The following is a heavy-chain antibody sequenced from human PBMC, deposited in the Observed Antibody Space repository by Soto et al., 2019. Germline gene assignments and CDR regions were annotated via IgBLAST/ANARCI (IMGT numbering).Heavy chain of an antibody. CDR3: ARDSWRDYYDSSGYLAPVDY. CDR2: ISSSSSYT. V-gene: IGHV3-11*06. D-gene: IGHD3-22*01. J-gene: IGHJ4*02. Sequence: GGSLRLSCAASGFTFSDYYMSWIRQAPGKGLEWVSYISSSSSYTNYADSVKGRFTISRDNAKNSLYLQMNSLRAEDTAVYYCARDSWRDYYDSSGYLAPVDYWGQGTLVTVSS. CDR1: GFTFSDYY.